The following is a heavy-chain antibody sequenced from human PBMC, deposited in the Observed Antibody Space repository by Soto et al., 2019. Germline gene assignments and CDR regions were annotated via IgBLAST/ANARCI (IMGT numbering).Heavy chain of an antibody. J-gene: IGHJ6*02. D-gene: IGHD6-13*01. Sequence: QVQLVQSGAEVKKPGSSVKVSCKASGGTFSSYAISWVRQAPGQGLEWMGGIIPIFGTANYAQKFQGRVTITADESTSTDYMELSSLRSEDTAVYYCARNYGYSSSWYSFYYGMDVWGQGTTVTVSS. V-gene: IGHV1-69*01. CDR3: ARNYGYSSSWYSFYYGMDV. CDR1: GGTFSSYA. CDR2: IIPIFGTA.